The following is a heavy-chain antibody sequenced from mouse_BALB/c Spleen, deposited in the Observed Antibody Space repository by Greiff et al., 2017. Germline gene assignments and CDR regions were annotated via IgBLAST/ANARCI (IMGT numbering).Heavy chain of an antibody. CDR2: IWGDGST. CDR3: AREVYAKGSFAY. D-gene: IGHD2-3*01. V-gene: IGHV2-6-7*01. CDR1: GFSFTGYG. Sequence: VQLVESGPGLVAPSQSLSITCTASGFSFTGYGVNWVRQPPGKGLEWLGMIWGDGSTDYNSALKSRLSISKDNSKSQVFLKMNSLHTDDTARYYCAREVYAKGSFAYWGQGTLVTVSA. J-gene: IGHJ3*01.